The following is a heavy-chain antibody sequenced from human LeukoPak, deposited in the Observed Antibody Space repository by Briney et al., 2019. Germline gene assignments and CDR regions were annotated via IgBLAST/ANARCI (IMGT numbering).Heavy chain of an antibody. J-gene: IGHJ4*02. V-gene: IGHV1-24*01. Sequence: ASVKVSCKVSGYTLTELSMHWVRQAPGKGLEWMGGFDPEDGETIYAQKFQGRVTMTEDTSTDTAYMGLSSLRSEDTAVYYCATESLPYYDSSGYPNPFDYWGQGTLVTVSS. CDR3: ATESLPYYDSSGYPNPFDY. CDR2: FDPEDGET. CDR1: GYTLTELS. D-gene: IGHD3-22*01.